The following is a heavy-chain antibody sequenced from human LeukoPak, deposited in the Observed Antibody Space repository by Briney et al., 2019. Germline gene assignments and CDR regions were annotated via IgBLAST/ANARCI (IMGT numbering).Heavy chain of an antibody. J-gene: IGHJ4*02. CDR2: TYYRFNWYT. D-gene: IGHD3-22*01. CDR1: GDSVSCNSAS. V-gene: IGHV6-1*01. Sequence: SQTLSLTCAISGDSVSCNSASWNWIRQSPSRGLEWLGRTYYRFNWYTDYAVSVKSRVTINADTSKNQFSLQLNSVTPEDTAVYYCTRGDSNRWHKFDYWGQGALVTVSS. CDR3: TRGDSNRWHKFDY.